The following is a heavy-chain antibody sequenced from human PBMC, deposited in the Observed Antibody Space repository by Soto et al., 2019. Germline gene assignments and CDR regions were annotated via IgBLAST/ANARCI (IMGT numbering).Heavy chain of an antibody. CDR3: ARDPIAIAAAGQP. CDR1: GGSISSSNW. Sequence: QVQLQESGPGLVKPSGTLSLTCAVSGGSISSSNWWSWVRQPPGKGLEWIGEIYHSGSTSYNPSLERRVDISRHTSKTQFSLKPSSGTAADTAVYYCARDPIAIAAAGQPWGQGTLVTVSS. V-gene: IGHV4-4*02. D-gene: IGHD6-13*01. J-gene: IGHJ4*02. CDR2: IYHSGST.